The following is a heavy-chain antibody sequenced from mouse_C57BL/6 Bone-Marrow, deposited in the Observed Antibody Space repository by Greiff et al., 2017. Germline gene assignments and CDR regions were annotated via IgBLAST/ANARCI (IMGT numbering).Heavy chain of an antibody. D-gene: IGHD4-1*02. Sequence: QVHVKQSGAELVRPGTSVKVSCKASGYAFTNYLIEWVKQRPGQGLEWIGVINPGSGGTNYNEKVKGKATLTADKSSSTAYMQLSSLTSEDSAVYFCATTGTEWFAYWGQGTLVTVSA. CDR1: GYAFTNYL. J-gene: IGHJ3*01. CDR2: INPGSGGT. CDR3: ATTGTEWFAY. V-gene: IGHV1-54*01.